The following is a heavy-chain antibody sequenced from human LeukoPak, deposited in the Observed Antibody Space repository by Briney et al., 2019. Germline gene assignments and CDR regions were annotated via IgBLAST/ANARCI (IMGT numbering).Heavy chain of an antibody. CDR3: ARDVAMVRGVGGDYYYYYMDV. CDR1: GYSISSGYY. V-gene: IGHV4-38-2*02. Sequence: SETLSLTCTVSGYSISSGYYWGWIRQPPGKGLEWIGSIYHSGSTYYNPSLKSRVTISVDTSKNQFSLKLSSVTAADTAVYYCARDVAMVRGVGGDYYYYYMDVWGKGTTVTISS. CDR2: IYHSGST. D-gene: IGHD3-10*01. J-gene: IGHJ6*03.